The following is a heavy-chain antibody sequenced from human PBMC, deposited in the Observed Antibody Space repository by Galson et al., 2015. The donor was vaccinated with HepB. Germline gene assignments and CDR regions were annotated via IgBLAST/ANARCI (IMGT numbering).Heavy chain of an antibody. V-gene: IGHV3-21*01. CDR1: GITFSSYS. J-gene: IGHJ6*02. D-gene: IGHD2-15*01. Sequence: SLRLSCAASGITFSSYSMNWVRQAPGKGLEWVSSISSSSSYIYYADSVKGRFTISRDNAKNSLYLQMNSLRAEDTAVYYCARDRTDCSGGSCYSWYYYGMDVWGQGTTVTVSS. CDR3: ARDRTDCSGGSCYSWYYYGMDV. CDR2: ISSSSSYI.